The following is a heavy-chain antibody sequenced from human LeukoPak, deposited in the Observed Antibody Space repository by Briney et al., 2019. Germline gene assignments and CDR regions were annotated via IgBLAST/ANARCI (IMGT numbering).Heavy chain of an antibody. CDR2: IEQDGSEK. Sequence: GGSLRLSCAASGFTFSSYWMSWVRQAPGKGLEWVANIEQDGSEKYYVDSVKGRFTISRDNAKNSLYLQMNSLRAEDTAVYYCGSDWGTGTRSRATDYWGQGTLVTVSS. D-gene: IGHD1-7*01. CDR1: GFTFSSYW. CDR3: GSDWGTGTRSRATDY. J-gene: IGHJ4*02. V-gene: IGHV3-7*01.